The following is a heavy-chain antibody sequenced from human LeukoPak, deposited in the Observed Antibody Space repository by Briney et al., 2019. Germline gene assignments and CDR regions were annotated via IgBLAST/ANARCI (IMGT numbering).Heavy chain of an antibody. V-gene: IGHV3-23*01. Sequence: GGSLRLSCAASGFTFSSYGMHWVRQAPGKGLEWVSAISGSGGSTYYADSVKGRFTISRDNSKNTLYLQMNSLRAEDTAVYYCAKSDDYGDYDALDIWGQGTMVTVSS. CDR2: ISGSGGST. D-gene: IGHD4-17*01. J-gene: IGHJ3*02. CDR1: GFTFSSYG. CDR3: AKSDDYGDYDALDI.